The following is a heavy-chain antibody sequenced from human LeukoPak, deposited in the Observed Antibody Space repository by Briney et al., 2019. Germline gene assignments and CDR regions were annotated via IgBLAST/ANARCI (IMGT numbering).Heavy chain of an antibody. CDR1: GGSISSYY. CDR2: IYYSGST. J-gene: IGHJ4*02. CDR3: ARGAWVNSSGWYGYYFDY. V-gene: IGHV4-59*08. D-gene: IGHD6-19*01. Sequence: SETLSLTCTVSGGSISSYYWSWIRQPPGKGLEWIGYIYYSGSTNYNPSLKSRVTISVDTSKNQFSLKLSSVTAADTAVYYCARGAWVNSSGWYGYYFDYWGQGTLVTVSS.